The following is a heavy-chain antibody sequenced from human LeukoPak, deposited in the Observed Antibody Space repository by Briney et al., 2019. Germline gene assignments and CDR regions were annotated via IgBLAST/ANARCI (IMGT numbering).Heavy chain of an antibody. CDR3: ARGGTMVRGVNALGNYGMDV. Sequence: ASVKVSCKASGYTFTSYDINWVRQATGQGLEWMGWMNPNSGNTGFAQKFQGRVTLTRDTSISTAYMELSNLRSDDTAVYYCARGGTMVRGVNALGNYGMDVWGQGTTVTVSS. CDR2: MNPNSGNT. V-gene: IGHV1-8*01. D-gene: IGHD3-10*01. CDR1: GYTFTSYD. J-gene: IGHJ6*02.